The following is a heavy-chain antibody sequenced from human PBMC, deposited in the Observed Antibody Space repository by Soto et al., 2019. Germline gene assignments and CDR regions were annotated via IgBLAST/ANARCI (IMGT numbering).Heavy chain of an antibody. J-gene: IGHJ6*02. V-gene: IGHV4-59*08. CDR2: IYYSGST. CDR3: ARGERAAGTSYYYCGLDV. D-gene: IGHD6-13*01. Sequence: SETVSLTCTVSGGSISSYYWSWIRQPPGKGQEWIGYIYYSGSTNYNPSLKSRVTISVDTSKNQFSLKLSSVTAADTAVYYCARGERAAGTSYYYCGLDVWGQGTTVTVSS. CDR1: GGSISSYY.